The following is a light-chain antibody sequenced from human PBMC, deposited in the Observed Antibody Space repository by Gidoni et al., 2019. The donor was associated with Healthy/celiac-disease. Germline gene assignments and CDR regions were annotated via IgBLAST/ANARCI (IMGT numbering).Light chain of an antibody. CDR3: QKYKSALIT. CDR1: QGISNY. Sequence: DIHMTQSPSSLSASVGDRVTITCRASQGISNYLYWYQQKPGKVPKLLIYAASTLQSGVPSRFSGSGSGTDFTLTISSLQPEDVATYYCQKYKSALITFGQXTRLEIK. J-gene: IGKJ5*01. V-gene: IGKV1-27*01. CDR2: AAS.